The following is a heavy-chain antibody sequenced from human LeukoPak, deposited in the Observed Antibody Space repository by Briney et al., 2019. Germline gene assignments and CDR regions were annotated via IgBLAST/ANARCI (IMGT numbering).Heavy chain of an antibody. CDR2: ISNDGSNK. Sequence: GGSLRLSCAASGFTFSSYGMHWVRQAPGKRLEWVAVISNDGSNKDYADSVKGRFTVSRDNSENTLYLQMNSLRADDTAVYYCARPLHYYYSNAAWYFDLWGRGTLVTVSS. V-gene: IGHV3-30*03. CDR3: ARPLHYYYSNAAWYFDL. CDR1: GFTFSSYG. D-gene: IGHD3-22*01. J-gene: IGHJ2*01.